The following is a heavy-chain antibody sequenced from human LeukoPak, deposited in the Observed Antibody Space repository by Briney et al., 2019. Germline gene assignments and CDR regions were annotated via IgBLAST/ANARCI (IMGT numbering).Heavy chain of an antibody. CDR2: ISGSDSST. CDR1: GFTFSSSA. J-gene: IGHJ4*02. V-gene: IGHV3-23*01. CDR3: AKSGYNRFDY. D-gene: IGHD5-24*01. Sequence: GGTLRLSCGASGFTFSSSAMSWVRQAPGKGLEWVSTISGSDSSTHYADSVKGRFTISRDNSKNTLYLQMNSLRADDTAVYYCAKSGYNRFDYWGQGTLVTVSS.